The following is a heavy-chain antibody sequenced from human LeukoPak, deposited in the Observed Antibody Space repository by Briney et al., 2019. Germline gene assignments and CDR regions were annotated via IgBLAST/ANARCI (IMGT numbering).Heavy chain of an antibody. CDR3: AREARGWYFDY. D-gene: IGHD3-10*01. CDR1: DDSVNSYY. J-gene: IGHJ4*02. Sequence: PSETLSLTCTVSDDSVNSYYWTWIRQPPGKGLEWIGYIYYSGSTNYNPSLKSRVTISTDTSRKQFSLKLSSVTAADTAVYYCAREARGWYFDYWGQGTLVTVSS. V-gene: IGHV4-59*02. CDR2: IYYSGST.